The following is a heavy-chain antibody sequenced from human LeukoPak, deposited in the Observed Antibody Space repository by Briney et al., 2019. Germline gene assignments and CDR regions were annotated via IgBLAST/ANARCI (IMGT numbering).Heavy chain of an antibody. V-gene: IGHV3-43*02. CDR3: AKDSWGYSSGWFRGTDNDAFDI. J-gene: IGHJ3*02. CDR1: GFTFDDYA. Sequence: GGSLRLSCAASGFTFDDYAMHWVRQAPGKGLEWVSLISGDGGSTYYADSVKGRFTISRDNSKNSLYLQMNSLRTEDTALYYCAKDSWGYSSGWFRGTDNDAFDIWGQGTMVTVSS. CDR2: ISGDGGST. D-gene: IGHD6-19*01.